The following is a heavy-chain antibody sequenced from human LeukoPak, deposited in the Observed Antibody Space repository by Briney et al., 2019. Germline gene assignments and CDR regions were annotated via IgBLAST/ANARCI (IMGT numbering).Heavy chain of an antibody. Sequence: ASVKVSCKAAGYTFTGYYLHWVRQAPGQGLEWVGRINPNSGGTNYAQKFQGRVTMTRDTSISTVYMELSRLRSDDTAVYYCSIEDYWGQGTLVTVSS. J-gene: IGHJ4*02. CDR2: INPNSGGT. CDR3: SIEDY. V-gene: IGHV1-2*06. CDR1: GYTFTGYY.